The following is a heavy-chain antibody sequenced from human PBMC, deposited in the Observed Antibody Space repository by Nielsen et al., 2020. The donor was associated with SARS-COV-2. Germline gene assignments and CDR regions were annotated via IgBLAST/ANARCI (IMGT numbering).Heavy chain of an antibody. CDR2: IHQDGGET. CDR1: GFTFSDYW. CDR3: ARNFYGSGSYPFDP. J-gene: IGHJ5*02. D-gene: IGHD3-10*01. Sequence: ESLKIYCAASGFTFSDYWMSWVRQAPGKGLGWVANIHQDGGETRYADSVKGRFTISRDNAKNSLYLQMNSLRAEDTAMYYCARNFYGSGSYPFDPWGQGTLVTVSS. V-gene: IGHV3-7*03.